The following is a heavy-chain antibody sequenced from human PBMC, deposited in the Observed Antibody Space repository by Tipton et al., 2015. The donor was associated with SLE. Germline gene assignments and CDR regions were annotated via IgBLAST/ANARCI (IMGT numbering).Heavy chain of an antibody. CDR1: GGSISSGSYY. Sequence: TLSLTCTVSGGSISSGSYYWSWIRQPAGKGLEWIGRIYTSGSTNYNPSLKSRVTISVDTSKNQFSLKLSSVTAADTAVYYCARDPAARRGMDVWGQGTTVTVSS. V-gene: IGHV4-61*02. CDR2: IYTSGST. D-gene: IGHD6-6*01. CDR3: ARDPAARRGMDV. J-gene: IGHJ6*02.